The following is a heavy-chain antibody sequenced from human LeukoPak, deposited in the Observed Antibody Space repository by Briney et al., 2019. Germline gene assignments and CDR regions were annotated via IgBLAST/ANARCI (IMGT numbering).Heavy chain of an antibody. CDR1: GGTFNHYA. CDR2: IIPIFGTS. V-gene: IGHV1-69*13. D-gene: IGHD6-19*01. J-gene: IGHJ3*02. CDR3: AREGSGSAWWRAFDI. Sequence: WASVKVSCTASGGTFNHYAINWVRQAPGQGLEWMGSIIPIFGTSNYAQKFQGRVKITADESTTTAHMEVSSLRSDDTAVYYCAREGSGSAWWRAFDIWGQGTMVTVSS.